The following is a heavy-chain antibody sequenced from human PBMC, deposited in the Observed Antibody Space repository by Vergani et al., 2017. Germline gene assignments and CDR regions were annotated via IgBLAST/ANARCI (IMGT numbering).Heavy chain of an antibody. CDR3: ARSGYCAHGVCYMTYYYYMDV. CDR1: GFTLSSHA. J-gene: IGHJ6*03. Sequence: AQLVESGGGLVQPGRSLRLSCAGSGFTLSSHAMHWVRQAPGKGLEWVAFIWYDGSKEYYADSVKGRFTISRDNSKNTLYLQMNNLRAADTAVYYCARSGYCAHGVCYMTYYYYMDVWGKGTAVTVSS. D-gene: IGHD2-8*01. CDR2: IWYDGSKE. V-gene: IGHV3-33*01.